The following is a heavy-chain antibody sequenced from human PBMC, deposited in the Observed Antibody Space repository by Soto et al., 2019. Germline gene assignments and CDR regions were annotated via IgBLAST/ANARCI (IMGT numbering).Heavy chain of an antibody. D-gene: IGHD3-3*01. Sequence: GGSLRLSCAASGFTFSSFGMSWVRQAPGKGLEWVSSITLNSEYILSSDSVKGRFILSRDNAKNLLFLQMDSLRAEDTAMYYCVREHCEKSGICYPDAFDVWGHGTMVTVSS. V-gene: IGHV3-21*06. CDR2: ITLNSEYI. J-gene: IGHJ3*01. CDR1: GFTFSSFG. CDR3: VREHCEKSGICYPDAFDV.